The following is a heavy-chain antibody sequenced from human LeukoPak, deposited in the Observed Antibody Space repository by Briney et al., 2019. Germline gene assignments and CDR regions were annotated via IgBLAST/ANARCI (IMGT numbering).Heavy chain of an antibody. Sequence: SETLSLTCTVSGCSISSYYWSWIRQPPGKGLEWIGYIYYSGSANYHPSLKSRVTISVDTSKNRFSLRLSSVTAADTAVYYCARVTGYMVEDYFDYWGQGTLVTVSS. CDR1: GCSISSYY. J-gene: IGHJ4*02. D-gene: IGHD6-13*01. CDR3: ARVTGYMVEDYFDY. CDR2: IYYSGSA. V-gene: IGHV4-59*01.